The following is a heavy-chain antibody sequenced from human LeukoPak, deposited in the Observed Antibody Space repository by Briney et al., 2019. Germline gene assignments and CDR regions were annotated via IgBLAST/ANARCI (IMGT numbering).Heavy chain of an antibody. Sequence: ASVKVSCKASGYTFTSYDINWVRQATGQGLEWMGWMNPNSGNTGYAQKFQGRVTITRSTSISTAYMELSSLRSEDTAIYYCARDERAVGVDWWGQGTLVTVSS. CDR1: GYTFTSYD. CDR3: ARDERAVGVDW. J-gene: IGHJ4*02. D-gene: IGHD1-26*01. CDR2: MNPNSGNT. V-gene: IGHV1-8*03.